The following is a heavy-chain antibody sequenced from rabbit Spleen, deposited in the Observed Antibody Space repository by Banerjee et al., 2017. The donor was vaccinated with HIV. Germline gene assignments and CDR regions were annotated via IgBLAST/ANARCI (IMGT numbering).Heavy chain of an antibody. CDR3: ARDTGSSFSSYGMDL. CDR2: IDAGSSGFT. Sequence: QSLEESGGGLVQPEGSLALTCTASGVSFSSNYYMCWVRQAPGKGLEWIACIDAGSSGFTYFASWAKGRFTCSKTSSTTVTLQMTSLTAADTATYFCARDTGSSFSSYGMDLWGQGTLVTVS. J-gene: IGHJ6*01. D-gene: IGHD8-1*01. CDR1: GVSFSSNYY. V-gene: IGHV1S40*01.